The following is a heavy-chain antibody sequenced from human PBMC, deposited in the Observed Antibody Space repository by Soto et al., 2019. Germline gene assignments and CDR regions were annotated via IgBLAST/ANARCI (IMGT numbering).Heavy chain of an antibody. J-gene: IGHJ4*02. D-gene: IGHD2-15*01. Sequence: EVQLVESGGGLVQPGGSLRVSSAASGFTFSRYWMHWVRQAPGKGLVWVSSINSDGSSTSYADSVKGRFTISRDNAKNTLYLQMNSLRAEDTAVYYCVRGRYCTGGSCYSDYWGQGTLVTVSS. V-gene: IGHV3-74*01. CDR1: GFTFSRYW. CDR3: VRGRYCTGGSCYSDY. CDR2: INSDGSST.